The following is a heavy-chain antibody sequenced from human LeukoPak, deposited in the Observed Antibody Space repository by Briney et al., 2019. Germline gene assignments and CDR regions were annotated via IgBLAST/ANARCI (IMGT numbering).Heavy chain of an antibody. CDR2: IIPIFGTA. D-gene: IGHD3-22*01. CDR1: GGTFSSYA. Sequence: SVKVSCKASGGTFSSYAISWVRQAPGQGLEWMGGIIPIFGTANYAQKFQGRVTITTGESTSTAYMELSSLRSEDTAVYYCARDRLGDSSGYYSRWFDPWGQGTLVTVSS. CDR3: ARDRLGDSSGYYSRWFDP. J-gene: IGHJ5*02. V-gene: IGHV1-69*05.